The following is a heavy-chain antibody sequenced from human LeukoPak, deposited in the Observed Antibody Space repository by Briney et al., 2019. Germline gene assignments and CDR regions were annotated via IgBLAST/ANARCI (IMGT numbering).Heavy chain of an antibody. CDR3: ARYCSSTSCQMPFDP. D-gene: IGHD2-2*01. CDR2: IYYSGST. CDR1: GGSISSYY. V-gene: IGHV4-59*08. Sequence: SETLSLTCTVSGGSISSYYWSWIRQPPGKGLEWIGYIYYSGSTNYNPSLKSRVTISVDTSKNQFSLKLSSMTAADTAVYYCARYCSSTSCQMPFDPWGQGTLVTVSS. J-gene: IGHJ5*02.